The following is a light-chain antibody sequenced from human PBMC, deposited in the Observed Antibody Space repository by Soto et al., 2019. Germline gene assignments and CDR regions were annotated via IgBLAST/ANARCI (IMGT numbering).Light chain of an antibody. CDR3: MQDLQSDALT. CDR1: LSLLHRNGYNY. Sequence: DIVMTQSPGSLAVTPGEPASISCMSSLSLLHRNGYNYLDWYLQKPGPSPQLLIYLGANRASGVPDRFSGSGSGTEYTLNISRVEADDVGVYYCMQDLQSDALTFGGGTKVEIK. V-gene: IGKV2-28*01. J-gene: IGKJ4*01. CDR2: LGA.